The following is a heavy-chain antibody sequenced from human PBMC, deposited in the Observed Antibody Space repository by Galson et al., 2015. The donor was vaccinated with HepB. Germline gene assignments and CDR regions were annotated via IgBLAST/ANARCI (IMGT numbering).Heavy chain of an antibody. Sequence: SVKVSCKASGYTFTSYYMHWVRQAPGQGLEWMGIINPSGGSTSYAQKFQGRVTMTRDTSTSTVYMELSSLRSEDTAVYYCARGTGRYDFWSGAGSRKNWFDPWGQGTLVTVSS. CDR2: INPSGGST. D-gene: IGHD3-3*01. J-gene: IGHJ5*02. V-gene: IGHV1-46*01. CDR1: GYTFTSYY. CDR3: ARGTGRYDFWSGAGSRKNWFDP.